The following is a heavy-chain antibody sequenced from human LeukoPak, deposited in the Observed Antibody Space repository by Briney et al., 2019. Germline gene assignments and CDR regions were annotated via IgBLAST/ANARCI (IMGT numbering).Heavy chain of an antibody. Sequence: SSETLSLTSTVSGGSISSYYWSWIRQPPGKGLEWIGEINHSGSTNYNPSLKSRVTISVDTSKNQFSLKLSSVTAADTAVYYCARVGYDSSGYYHIFDYWGQGTLVTVSS. D-gene: IGHD3-22*01. J-gene: IGHJ4*02. CDR2: INHSGST. CDR1: GGSISSYY. CDR3: ARVGYDSSGYYHIFDY. V-gene: IGHV4-59*12.